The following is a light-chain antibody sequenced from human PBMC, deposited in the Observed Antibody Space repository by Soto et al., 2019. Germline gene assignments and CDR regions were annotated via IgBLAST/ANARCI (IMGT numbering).Light chain of an antibody. CDR3: QQYGNSRWT. Sequence: TQPPDTMSSSPGERATLSCRASQSVSSSYLAWYQQTPGQAPRLLIYGTSNRATGIPDRFSGSGSGTDFTLTISRLEREDFAVYYCQQYGNSRWTFGQGTKVDIK. V-gene: IGKV3-20*01. CDR2: GTS. J-gene: IGKJ1*01. CDR1: QSVSSSY.